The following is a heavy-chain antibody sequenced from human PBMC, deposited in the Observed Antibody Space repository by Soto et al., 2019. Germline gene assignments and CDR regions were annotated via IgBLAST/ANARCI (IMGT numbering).Heavy chain of an antibody. V-gene: IGHV5-51*01. CDR3: ASRGRRFGENPNWFDP. CDR2: IYPGDSDT. J-gene: IGHJ5*02. D-gene: IGHD3-10*01. CDR1: GYSFTSYW. Sequence: PGESLKISCKGSGYSFTSYWIGWVRQMPGKGLEWMGIIYPGDSDTRYSPSFQGQVTISADKSISTAYLQWSSLKASDTAMYYCASRGRRFGENPNWFDPWGQGTLVTVSS.